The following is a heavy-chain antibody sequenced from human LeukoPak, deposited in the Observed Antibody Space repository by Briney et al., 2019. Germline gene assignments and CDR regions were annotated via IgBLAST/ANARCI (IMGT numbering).Heavy chain of an antibody. D-gene: IGHD5-24*01. CDR1: GFTFSSYA. CDR2: ISYDGSNK. Sequence: GRSLRLSCAASGFTFSSYAMHWVRQAPGKGLEWVAVISYDGSNKYYADSVKGRFTISRDNSKNTLYLQMNSLRSEDTAVYYCARFRRWPYYFDYWGQGTLVTVSS. J-gene: IGHJ4*02. V-gene: IGHV3-30-3*01. CDR3: ARFRRWPYYFDY.